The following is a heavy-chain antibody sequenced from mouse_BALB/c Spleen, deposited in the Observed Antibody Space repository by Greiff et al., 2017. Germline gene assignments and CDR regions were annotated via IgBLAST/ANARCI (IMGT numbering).Heavy chain of an antibody. CDR3: TGYDYETDY. V-gene: IGHV1-15*01. CDR1: GYTFTDYE. CDR2: IDPETGGT. D-gene: IGHD2-4*01. J-gene: IGHJ4*01. Sequence: VQLQQSGAELVRPGASVTLSCKASGYTFTDYEMHWVKQTPVHGLEWIGAIDPETGGTAYNQKFKGKATLTADKSSSTAYMELRSLTSEDSAVYYCTGYDYETDYWGQGTSVTVSS.